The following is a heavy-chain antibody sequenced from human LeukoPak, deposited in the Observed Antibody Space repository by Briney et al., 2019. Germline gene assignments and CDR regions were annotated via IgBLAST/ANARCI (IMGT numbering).Heavy chain of an antibody. CDR1: GFTFSSYG. J-gene: IGHJ4*02. CDR3: ARDLYCSGGSCYSLDY. CDR2: ISYDGSNK. D-gene: IGHD2-15*01. V-gene: IGHV3-30*03. Sequence: GRSLRLSCAASGFTFSSYGMHWVRQAPGKGLEWVAVISYDGSNKYYADSVKGRFTISRDNSKNSLYLQMNSLRAEDTAVYYCARDLYCSGGSCYSLDYWGQGTLVTVSS.